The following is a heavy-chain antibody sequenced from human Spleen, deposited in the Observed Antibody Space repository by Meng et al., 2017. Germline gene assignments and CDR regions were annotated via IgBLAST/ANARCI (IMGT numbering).Heavy chain of an antibody. D-gene: IGHD3-10*01. Sequence: GESLKISCKGSGYSFSTYWIDWVRQMPGKGLEWVGIIYPGDSDTRYSPSFQGQVTISVDKSINTAYLQWDSLKASDTAIYYRARQSGSLTLYGMDVWGQGTTVTVSS. CDR2: IYPGDSDT. CDR1: GYSFSTYW. J-gene: IGHJ6*02. CDR3: ARQSGSLTLYGMDV. V-gene: IGHV5-51*01.